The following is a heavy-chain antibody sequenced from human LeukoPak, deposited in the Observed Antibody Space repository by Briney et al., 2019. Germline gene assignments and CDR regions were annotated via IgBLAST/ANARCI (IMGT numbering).Heavy chain of an antibody. CDR2: INPNSGGT. J-gene: IGHJ5*02. CDR3: ARGPKQQLPPGGWFDP. D-gene: IGHD6-13*01. Sequence: ASVKVSCKASGYTFTGYYMHWVRQAPGQGLEWMGWINPNSGGTNYAQKFQGRATMTRDTSISTAYMELSRLRSDDTAVYYCARGPKQQLPPGGWFDPWGQGTLVTVSS. V-gene: IGHV1-2*02. CDR1: GYTFTGYY.